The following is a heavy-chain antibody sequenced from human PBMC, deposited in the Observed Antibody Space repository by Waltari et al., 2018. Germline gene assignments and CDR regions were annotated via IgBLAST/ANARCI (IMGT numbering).Heavy chain of an antibody. V-gene: IGHV3-23*01. CDR3: AKRGAPGELWFFDY. D-gene: IGHD2-21*01. CDR1: GFALRDSA. CDR2: VGSSGAAT. J-gene: IGHJ4*02. Sequence: EVQLLESGGGLVQPGGSLRLACTVSGFALRDSAMPWVRQAPGKGLEWVALVGSSGAATYYADSVKGRFSISRDNSRNTLYLQMNSLRAEDTAMYYCAKRGAPGELWFFDYWGQGNLVTVSS.